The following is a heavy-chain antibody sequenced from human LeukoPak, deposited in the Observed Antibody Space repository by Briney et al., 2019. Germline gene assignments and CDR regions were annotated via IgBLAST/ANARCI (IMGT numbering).Heavy chain of an antibody. V-gene: IGHV4-59*08. D-gene: IGHD1-14*01. J-gene: IGHJ4*02. CDR2: IYYSGNT. Sequence: SETLSLTCTVSSGSITNYYWSWIRQPPGKGLEWIGFIYYSGNTNYNPSLKSRVTISVDTSKNQFSLKLSSVTAADTAVYYCARHFNRRSAPRFDYWGQGTLVTVSS. CDR1: SGSITNYY. CDR3: ARHFNRRSAPRFDY.